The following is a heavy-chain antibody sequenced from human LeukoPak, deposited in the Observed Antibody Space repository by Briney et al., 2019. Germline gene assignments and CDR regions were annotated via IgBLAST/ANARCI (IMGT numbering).Heavy chain of an antibody. Sequence: GGSLRLSCAASGFTFSSYSMNWVRQAPGKGLEWVSSISSSSSYIYYADSVKGRFTISRDNAKNSLYLQMNSLRAEDTAVYYCARDKVSYPGMDVWGQGTTATVSS. CDR1: GFTFSSYS. J-gene: IGHJ6*02. V-gene: IGHV3-21*01. D-gene: IGHD1-26*01. CDR2: ISSSSSYI. CDR3: ARDKVSYPGMDV.